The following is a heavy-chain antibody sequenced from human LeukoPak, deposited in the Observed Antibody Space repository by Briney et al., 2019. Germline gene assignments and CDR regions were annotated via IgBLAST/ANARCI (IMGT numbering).Heavy chain of an antibody. CDR2: ISGSGGST. CDR3: AKDLTMIVVVITFDY. Sequence: GGSLRLSCAASGFTFSSYAMSWVRKAPGKGLEWVSAISGSGGSTYYADSVKGRFTISRDNSKNTLYLQMNSLRAGDTAVYYCAKDLTMIVVVITFDYWGQGTLVTVSS. D-gene: IGHD3-22*01. V-gene: IGHV3-23*01. J-gene: IGHJ4*02. CDR1: GFTFSSYA.